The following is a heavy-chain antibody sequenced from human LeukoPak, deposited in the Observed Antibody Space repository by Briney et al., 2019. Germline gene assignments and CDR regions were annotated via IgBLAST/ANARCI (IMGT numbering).Heavy chain of an antibody. CDR2: INPNSGGT. CDR1: GYIFTGDY. Sequence: ASVKVSCKASGYIFTGDYIHWMRQAPGQGLEWMGWINPNSGGTNYAQKFQGRVTMTRDTSISTAYMELSRLRSDDTAMYYCAKDVVRGVGPFDLWGQGTKVTVSS. CDR3: AKDVVRGVGPFDL. J-gene: IGHJ3*01. V-gene: IGHV1-2*02. D-gene: IGHD3-10*01.